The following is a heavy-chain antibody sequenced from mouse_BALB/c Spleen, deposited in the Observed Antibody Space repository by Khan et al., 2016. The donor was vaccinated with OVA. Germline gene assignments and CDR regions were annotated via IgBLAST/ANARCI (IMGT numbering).Heavy chain of an antibody. J-gene: IGHJ3*01. Sequence: EVQLQESGPGLVKPSQSLSLTCTVTGYSITSEFAWNWIRQFPGNKLEWMGYISYSGNTRSNPSLTSLISITRDTSRNQFFLQLNSVTTEDTATYYCARKDYYDYDPFPYWGQGTLVTVSA. CDR3: ARKDYYDYDPFPY. CDR2: ISYSGNT. D-gene: IGHD2-4*01. CDR1: GYSITSEFA. V-gene: IGHV3-2*02.